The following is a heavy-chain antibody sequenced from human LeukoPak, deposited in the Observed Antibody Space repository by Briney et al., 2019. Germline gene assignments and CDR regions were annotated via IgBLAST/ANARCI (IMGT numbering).Heavy chain of an antibody. CDR2: IWYDGSNK. J-gene: IGHJ4*02. CDR1: GFTFSSYG. Sequence: PGGSLRLSCAASGFTFSSYGMHWVRQAPGKGLEWVAVIWYDGSNKYYADSVKGRFTISRDNSKSTLYLQMNSLRAEDTAVYYCARDGPSYYYDSRGGSFDYWGQGTLVTVSS. D-gene: IGHD3-22*01. V-gene: IGHV3-33*01. CDR3: ARDGPSYYYDSRGGSFDY.